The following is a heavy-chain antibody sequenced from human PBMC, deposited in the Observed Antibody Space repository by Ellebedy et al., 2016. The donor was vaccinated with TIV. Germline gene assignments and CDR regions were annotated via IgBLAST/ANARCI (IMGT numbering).Heavy chain of an antibody. D-gene: IGHD5-12*01. Sequence: GSLRLXXAVYGESFSGYYWSWIRQPPGKGPEWIGEINHSGSATYNPSLKSRVTISVDTSKKQFFLKLRSVTAADTAVYYCTRRYSGYNFDYWGQGTPVTVSS. CDR3: TRRYSGYNFDY. CDR1: GESFSGYY. CDR2: INHSGSA. V-gene: IGHV4-34*01. J-gene: IGHJ4*02.